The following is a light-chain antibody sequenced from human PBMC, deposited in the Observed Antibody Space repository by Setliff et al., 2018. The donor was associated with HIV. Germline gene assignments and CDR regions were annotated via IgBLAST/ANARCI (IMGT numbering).Light chain of an antibody. CDR3: CSYAGSDTFEA. CDR1: SSDVGGYNY. Sequence: QSALSQPRSVSGSPGKSLTISCTGTSSDVGGYNYVSWYQQHPGNAPKLLIHDVSKRPSGVPDRFSGSKSGNTASLTISGLQTADEADYYCCSYAGSDTFEAFGTGTKVTV. CDR2: DVS. V-gene: IGLV2-11*01. J-gene: IGLJ1*01.